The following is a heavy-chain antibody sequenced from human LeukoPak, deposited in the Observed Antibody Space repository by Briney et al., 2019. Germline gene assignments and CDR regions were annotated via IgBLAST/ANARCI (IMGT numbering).Heavy chain of an antibody. Sequence: SVKVSSTASVGTLTPSAISCVGQAPGQGLEWMGRIIPILGIANYAQKFQGRVTITADKSTSTAYMDLSSLRSEDAAVYYCARDQVNESYVSAAFDIWGQGTMVTVSS. D-gene: IGHD1-26*01. CDR3: ARDQVNESYVSAAFDI. V-gene: IGHV1-69*04. J-gene: IGHJ3*02. CDR1: VGTLTPSA. CDR2: IIPILGIA.